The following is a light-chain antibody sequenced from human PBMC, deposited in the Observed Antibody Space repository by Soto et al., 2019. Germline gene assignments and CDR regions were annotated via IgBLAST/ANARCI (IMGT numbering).Light chain of an antibody. V-gene: IGLV2-14*01. CDR3: DSYTSSSTVI. CDR1: TIDFGGYNY. Sequence: QSALTQPASVSGSPGQSITISCTGTTIDFGGYNYVSWYQQHPGKAPKLMIYEVSNRPSGVSNRFSGSKSGTTASLTISGLQAEDEADYYCDSYTSSSTVIFGGGTKLTVL. CDR2: EVS. J-gene: IGLJ2*01.